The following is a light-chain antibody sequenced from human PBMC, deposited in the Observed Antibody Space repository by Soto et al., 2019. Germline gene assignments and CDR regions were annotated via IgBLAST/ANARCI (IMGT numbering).Light chain of an antibody. J-gene: IGKJ4*01. Sequence: EMVVTQSPATLSVSPGERATLSCRASQDVSSNLAWYQQKPGQAPSLLIYGASTRATGTPARFSGSGSGTEFTLNISSLQSEDYAVYFCQQYIRWPLTFGGGTKVEI. CDR2: GAS. V-gene: IGKV3-15*01. CDR1: QDVSSN. CDR3: QQYIRWPLT.